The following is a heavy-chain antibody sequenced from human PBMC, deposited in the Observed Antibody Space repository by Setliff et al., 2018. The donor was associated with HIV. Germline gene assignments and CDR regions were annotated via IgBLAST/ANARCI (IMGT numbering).Heavy chain of an antibody. D-gene: IGHD3-22*01. CDR2: IWYDGSNK. J-gene: IGHJ4*02. CDR1: GFTFSSYG. CDR3: ARVRLYSSALDY. V-gene: IGHV3-30*19. Sequence: GGSLRLSCAASGFTFSSYGMHWVRQAPGKGLEWVAVIWYDGSNKYHADSVKVRFTLSSDTSKNTLSLQMNSLRPEDTAVFYCARVRLYSSALDYWGQGTLVTVSS.